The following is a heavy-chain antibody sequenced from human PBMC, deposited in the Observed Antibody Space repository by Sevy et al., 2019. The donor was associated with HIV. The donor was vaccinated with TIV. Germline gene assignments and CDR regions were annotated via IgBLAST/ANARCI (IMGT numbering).Heavy chain of an antibody. V-gene: IGHV6-1*01. CDR1: GDSVSSNSAA. CDR3: ARLSGYDPSNYYYYGMDV. Sequence: SQTRSLTCAISGDSVSSNSAAWNWIRQSPSRGLEWLGRTYYRSKWYNDYAVSVKSRITINPDTSKNQFSLQLNSVTPEDTAVYYCARLSGYDPSNYYYYGMDVWGQGTTVTVSS. CDR2: TYYRSKWYN. D-gene: IGHD5-12*01. J-gene: IGHJ6*02.